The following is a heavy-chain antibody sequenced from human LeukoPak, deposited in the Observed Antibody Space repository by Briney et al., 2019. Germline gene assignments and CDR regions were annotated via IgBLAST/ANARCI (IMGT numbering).Heavy chain of an antibody. J-gene: IGHJ6*03. CDR1: GGSISSCY. CDR2: IYYSGST. D-gene: IGHD4-23*01. Sequence: SETLSLTCTVSGGSISSCYWSWIRQPPGKGLEWIGYIYYSGSTNYNPSLKSRVTISVDTSKNQFSLKLSSVTAADTAVYYRARSPPGGNPLRYYYYYYMDVRGKGTTVTVSS. CDR3: ARSPPGGNPLRYYYYYYMDV. V-gene: IGHV4-59*01.